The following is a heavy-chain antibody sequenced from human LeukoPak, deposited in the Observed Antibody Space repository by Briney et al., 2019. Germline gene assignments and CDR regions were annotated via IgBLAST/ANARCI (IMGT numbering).Heavy chain of an antibody. CDR2: IIPIFGTA. V-gene: IGHV1-69*05. D-gene: IGHD6-6*01. CDR3: ARAYSSSSHYYYYYYMDV. CDR1: GGTFSTYA. Sequence: GASVKVPCKTSGGTFSTYAISWVRQAPGQGLEWMGGIIPIFGTANYAQKFQGRVTITTDESTSTAYMELSSLRSEDTAVYYCARAYSSSSHYYYYYYMDVWGKGTTVTVSS. J-gene: IGHJ6*03.